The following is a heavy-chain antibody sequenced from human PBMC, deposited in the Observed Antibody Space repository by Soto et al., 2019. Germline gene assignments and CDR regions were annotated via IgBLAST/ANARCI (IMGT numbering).Heavy chain of an antibody. Sequence: QVQLVESGGGVVQPGRSLRLSCAASGFTFSSYGMHWVRQAPGKGLEWVAVISYDGSNKYYADSVKGRFTISRDNSKNTLYLQMNSLRAEDTAVYYCALATTRNYYYYYGMDVWGQGTTVTVSS. V-gene: IGHV3-30*03. J-gene: IGHJ6*02. CDR1: GFTFSSYG. CDR3: ALATTRNYYYYYGMDV. D-gene: IGHD5-12*01. CDR2: ISYDGSNK.